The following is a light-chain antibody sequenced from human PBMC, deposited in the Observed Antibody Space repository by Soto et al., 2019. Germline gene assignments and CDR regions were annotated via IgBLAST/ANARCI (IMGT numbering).Light chain of an antibody. CDR2: SNN. CDR3: AAWDDSLNGFWV. CDR1: SSNIGSNT. Sequence: QAVVTQPPSASGTPGQRVTISCSGSSSNIGSNTVNWYQQLPGTAPKLLIYSNNQRPSGVPDRFSGSKSGTSASLAISGLRSEDEADYYCAAWDDSLNGFWVFGGGTKVTVL. J-gene: IGLJ3*02. V-gene: IGLV1-44*01.